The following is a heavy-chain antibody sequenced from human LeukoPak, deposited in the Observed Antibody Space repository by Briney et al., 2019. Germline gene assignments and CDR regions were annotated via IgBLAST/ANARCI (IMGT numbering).Heavy chain of an antibody. V-gene: IGHV3-53*01. D-gene: IGHD5-18*01. CDR3: AREDTAMVDAFDI. CDR2: IYSGGST. J-gene: IGHJ3*02. CDR1: GFTFSSYW. Sequence: GGSLRLSCAASGFTFSSYWMSWVRQAPGKGLEWVSVIYSGGSTYYADSVKGRFTISRDNSKNTLYLQMNSLRAEDTAVYYCAREDTAMVDAFDIWGQGTMVTVSS.